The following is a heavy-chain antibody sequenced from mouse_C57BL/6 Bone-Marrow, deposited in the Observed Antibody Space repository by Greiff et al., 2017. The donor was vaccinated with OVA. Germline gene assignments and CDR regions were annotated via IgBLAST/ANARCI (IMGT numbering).Heavy chain of an antibody. Sequence: EVKLMESGGDLVTPGGSLKLSCAASGFTFSSYGMSWVRQTPDKRLEWVATISSGGSYTYYPDSVKGRVTISRDNAKNTLYLQMSSLKSEDTAMYYCARHFYYYGDYWGQGTTLTVSS. CDR2: ISSGGSYT. V-gene: IGHV5-6*01. J-gene: IGHJ2*01. D-gene: IGHD1-1*01. CDR3: ARHFYYYGDY. CDR1: GFTFSSYG.